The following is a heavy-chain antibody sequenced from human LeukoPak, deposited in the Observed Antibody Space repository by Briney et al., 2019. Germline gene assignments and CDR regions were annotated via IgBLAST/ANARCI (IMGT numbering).Heavy chain of an antibody. CDR2: ISDSGAIT. V-gene: IGHV3-23*01. J-gene: IGHJ4*02. CDR1: GFTFSIYG. Sequence: GGSLRLSCAASGFTFSIYGMNWVRQAPGKGLEWVSGISDSGAITNNADSVKGRFTISRDNSKNTLYLQMHSLRPEDTAIYYCAKLRAARPGYWGQGTLVTVSS. D-gene: IGHD6-6*01. CDR3: AKLRAARPGY.